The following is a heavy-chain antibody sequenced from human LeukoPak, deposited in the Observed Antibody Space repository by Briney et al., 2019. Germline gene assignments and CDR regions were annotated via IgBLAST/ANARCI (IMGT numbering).Heavy chain of an antibody. J-gene: IGHJ4*02. CDR2: INPNRGGT. CDR3: ARDLLRGGLYPPDY. D-gene: IGHD2-2*02. CDR1: GYTFTGYY. Sequence: ASVKVSCKASGYTFTGYYMHWVRQAPGQGRAWMGWINPNRGGTNYAQKFQGRVTMTKDTSISTAYMELSRLRSDDTAVYYCARDLLRGGLYPPDYWGQGTLVTVSS. V-gene: IGHV1-2*02.